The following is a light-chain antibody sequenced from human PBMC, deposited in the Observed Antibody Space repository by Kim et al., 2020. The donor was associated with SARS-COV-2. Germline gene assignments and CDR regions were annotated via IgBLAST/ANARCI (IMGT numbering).Light chain of an antibody. CDR1: SLRRYY. V-gene: IGLV3-19*01. Sequence: ALGKTVRITCQGDSLRRYYASWDQQKPGQAPVLVIYGKNNRPSGIPDRFSGSSSGNTASLTITGAQAEDEADYYCNSRDSSGNRVFGGGTQPTVL. CDR3: NSRDSSGNRV. J-gene: IGLJ3*02. CDR2: GKN.